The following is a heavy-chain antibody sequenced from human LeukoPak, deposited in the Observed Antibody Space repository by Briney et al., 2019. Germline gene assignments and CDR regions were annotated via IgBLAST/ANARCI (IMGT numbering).Heavy chain of an antibody. J-gene: IGHJ4*02. CDR1: GYTFTGYY. D-gene: IGHD3-22*01. CDR3: ARELDYYDSSGGGDY. CDR2: INPNSGGT. Sequence: ASVKVSCKASGYTFTGYYMHWVRQAPGQGLEWMGWINPNSGGTNYAQKFQGRVTMTRDTSISTAYMELSRLRSDDTAVYYCARELDYYDSSGGGDYWGQGTLVTVSS. V-gene: IGHV1-2*02.